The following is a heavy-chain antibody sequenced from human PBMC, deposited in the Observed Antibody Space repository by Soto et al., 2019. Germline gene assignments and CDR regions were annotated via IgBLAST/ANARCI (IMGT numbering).Heavy chain of an antibody. CDR3: ARFPDYYDSSGYFLGYYYGMDV. V-gene: IGHV3-48*04. J-gene: IGHJ6*02. D-gene: IGHD3-22*01. CDR2: ISSSSSTI. Sequence: GGSLRLSCAASGFTFSSYSMNWVRQAPGKGLEWVSYISSSSSTIYYADSVKGRFTISRDNAKNSLYLQMNSLRAEDTAVYYCARFPDYYDSSGYFLGYYYGMDVWGQGTTVTVSS. CDR1: GFTFSSYS.